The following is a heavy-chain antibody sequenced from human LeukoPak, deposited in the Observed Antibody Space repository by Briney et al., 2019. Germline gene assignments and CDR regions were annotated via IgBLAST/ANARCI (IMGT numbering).Heavy chain of an antibody. CDR2: IFNGGST. V-gene: IGHV3-53*01. CDR1: GFAVSSNH. CDR3: ATSIVGLTYDEHFQH. D-gene: IGHD1-26*01. Sequence: GGSLRLSCAASGFAVSSNHMNWVRQAPGKGLEWVSVIFNGGSTYYADSVKGRFTISRDDSKNTLYLQMNSLRAEDTAVYYCATSIVGLTYDEHFQHWGQGTLVTVSS. J-gene: IGHJ1*01.